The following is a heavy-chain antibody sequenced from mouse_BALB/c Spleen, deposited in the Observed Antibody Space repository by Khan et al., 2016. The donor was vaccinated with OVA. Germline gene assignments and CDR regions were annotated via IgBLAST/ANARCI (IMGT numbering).Heavy chain of an antibody. J-gene: IGHJ4*01. CDR2: IYTYTGEP. D-gene: IGHD1-1*01. CDR1: GYTFTNYG. CDR3: ARGSSRAMDY. V-gene: IGHV9-3-1*01. Sequence: QIQLVQSGPELKKPGETVKISCKASGYTFTNYGMNWVKQAPGKGLKWMGWIYTYTGEPTYADDFKGWFAFSLESSASTAFLQINNLTNDDTATYFCARGSSRAMDYWGQGTSVTVSS.